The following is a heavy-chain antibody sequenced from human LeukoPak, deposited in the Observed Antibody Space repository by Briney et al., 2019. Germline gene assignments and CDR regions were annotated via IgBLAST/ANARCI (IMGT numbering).Heavy chain of an antibody. CDR3: ARAQQVDVFWSGYYGVSSFFDY. J-gene: IGHJ4*02. Sequence: PSQTLSLTCTVSGGSISSGDYYWSWIRQPPGKGLEWIGYIYYSGSTYYNPSLKSRVTISVDTSKNQFSLKLSSVTAADTAVYYCARAQQVDVFWSGYYGVSSFFDYWGQGTLVTVSS. CDR2: IYYSGST. CDR1: GGSISSGDYY. V-gene: IGHV4-30-4*08. D-gene: IGHD3-3*01.